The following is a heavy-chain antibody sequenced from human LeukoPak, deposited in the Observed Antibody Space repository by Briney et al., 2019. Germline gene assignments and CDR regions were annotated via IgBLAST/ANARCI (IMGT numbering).Heavy chain of an antibody. CDR1: GGSISPYY. D-gene: IGHD6-6*01. J-gene: IGHJ4*02. Sequence: SETLPLTCTVSGGSISPYYWSWIRQPPGKGLEWIGYIYHRGSTNYNPSLKSRVTISIDTSKNQFSLKLSSVTAADTAVYYCARRIAARQGFDYWGQGTLVTVSS. CDR2: IYHRGST. V-gene: IGHV4-59*01. CDR3: ARRIAARQGFDY.